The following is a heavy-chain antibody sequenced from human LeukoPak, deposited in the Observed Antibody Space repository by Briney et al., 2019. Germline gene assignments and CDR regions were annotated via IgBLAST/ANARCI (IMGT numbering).Heavy chain of an antibody. CDR2: ISSSGTTI. Sequence: QAGGSLRLSCAASGFTFSSCEMNWVRQAPGKGLEWVSYISSSGTTIYYADSVKGRFTISRDNAKNSLYLQMNSLRAEDTAVFYCARDGTYTDYDPDFDIWGQGTLVTVSS. D-gene: IGHD5-12*01. CDR1: GFTFSSCE. V-gene: IGHV3-48*03. CDR3: ARDGTYTDYDPDFDI. J-gene: IGHJ4*02.